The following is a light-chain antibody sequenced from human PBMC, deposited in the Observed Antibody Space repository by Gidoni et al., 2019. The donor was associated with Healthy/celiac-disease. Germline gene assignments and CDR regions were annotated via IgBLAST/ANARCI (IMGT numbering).Light chain of an antibody. CDR1: QRGSSN. CDR3: QQYNNWPYT. CDR2: GAS. Sequence: EIVMTQSPATLSVSPGERATLACRASQRGSSNLAWYQQKPGQAPRLLIDGASTRATGIPARFSGSGSGTEFTLTISSLQSEDFAVYYCQQYNNWPYTFGQGTKLEIK. V-gene: IGKV3-15*01. J-gene: IGKJ2*01.